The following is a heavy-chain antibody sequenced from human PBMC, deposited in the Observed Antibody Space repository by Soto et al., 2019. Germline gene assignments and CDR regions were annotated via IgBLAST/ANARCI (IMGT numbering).Heavy chain of an antibody. Sequence: HPGRSLRLSCAASGFTFSSYGMHWVRQAPGKGLEWVAVISYDGSNKYYADSVKGRFTISRDNSKNTLYLQMNSLRAEDTAVYYYAKDGHNDSSGWCLPGDWGQGTLVTVSA. CDR2: ISYDGSNK. CDR1: GFTFSSYG. V-gene: IGHV3-30*18. J-gene: IGHJ4*02. D-gene: IGHD6-19*01. CDR3: AKDGHNDSSGWCLPGD.